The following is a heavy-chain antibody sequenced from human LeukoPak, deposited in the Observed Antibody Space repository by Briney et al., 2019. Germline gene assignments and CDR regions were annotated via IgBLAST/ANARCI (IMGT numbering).Heavy chain of an antibody. V-gene: IGHV3-23*01. CDR2: ISGSGGST. D-gene: IGHD4/OR15-4a*01. J-gene: IGHJ4*02. CDR3: ARRAGAYSHPYDY. Sequence: GGSLRLSCAAPGFTFSSYAMSWVRQAPGKGLEWVSAISGSGGSTYYADSVKGRFTISRDNSKNTLYLQMNSLRAEDTAVYYCARRAGAYSHPYDYWGQGTLVTVSS. CDR1: GFTFSSYA.